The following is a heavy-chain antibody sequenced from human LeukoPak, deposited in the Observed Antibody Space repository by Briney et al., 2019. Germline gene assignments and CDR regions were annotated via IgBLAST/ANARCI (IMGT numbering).Heavy chain of an antibody. D-gene: IGHD3-22*01. J-gene: IGHJ4*02. CDR1: GFTFSSYG. CDR3: AKDLYHYYYDSSGNPPGY. Sequence: PGGSLRLSCAASGFTFSSYGMHWVRQAPGKGLEWVAVISYDGSNKYYADSVKGRFTISRDNSKNTLYLQMNSLRAEDTAVYYCAKDLYHYYYDSSGNPPGYWGQGTLVTVSS. CDR2: ISYDGSNK. V-gene: IGHV3-30*18.